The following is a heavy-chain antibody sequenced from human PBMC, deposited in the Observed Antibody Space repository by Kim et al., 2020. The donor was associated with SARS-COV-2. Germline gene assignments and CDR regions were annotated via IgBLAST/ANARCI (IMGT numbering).Heavy chain of an antibody. Sequence: GGSLRLSCAASGFTFSSYAMSWVRQIPGKGLKWVSVIYSGGSNTYYADSVKGRFTISRDNSKNTLYLQMNSLRAEDTAVYYCTKDLRSPGYYYGMDFWGQGATVTVSS. CDR2: IYSGGSNT. J-gene: IGHJ6*02. CDR1: GFTFSSYA. D-gene: IGHD4-17*01. V-gene: IGHV3-23*03. CDR3: TKDLRSPGYYYGMDF.